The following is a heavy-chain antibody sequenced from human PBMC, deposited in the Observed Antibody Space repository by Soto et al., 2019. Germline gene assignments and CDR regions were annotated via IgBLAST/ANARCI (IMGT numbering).Heavy chain of an antibody. CDR3: SSRFLSYMDV. V-gene: IGHV3-33*01. CDR2: IWYDGSNK. CDR1: GFTFSSYG. J-gene: IGHJ6*03. Sequence: PGGSLRLSCAASGFTFSSYGMHWVRQAPGKGLEWVAVIWYDGSNKYYADSVKGRFTISRDNSKNTLYLQMNSLRAEDTAVYYCSSRFLSYMDVWGKGTTVTVSS.